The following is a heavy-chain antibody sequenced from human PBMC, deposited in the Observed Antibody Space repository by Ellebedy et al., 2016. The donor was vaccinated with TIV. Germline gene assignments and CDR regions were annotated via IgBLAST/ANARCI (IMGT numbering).Heavy chain of an antibody. J-gene: IGHJ4*02. V-gene: IGHV1-2*02. CDR3: ARGGYYYDSSGYYYLSHFDY. Sequence: ASVKVSXXASGYTFTSYDINWVRQATGQGLEWMGWMNPNSGVTNYAQRFQGRVTMTRDTSVSTAHMELSRLRSDDTAVYYCARGGYYYDSSGYYYLSHFDYWGQGTLVSVSS. D-gene: IGHD3-22*01. CDR2: MNPNSGVT. CDR1: GYTFTSYD.